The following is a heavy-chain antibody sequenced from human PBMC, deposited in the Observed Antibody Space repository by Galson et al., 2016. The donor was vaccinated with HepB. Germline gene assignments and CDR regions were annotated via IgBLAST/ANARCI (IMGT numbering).Heavy chain of an antibody. V-gene: IGHV1-18*04. Sequence: SVKVSCKASGYTFANDGISWVRQAPGQGLEWMGWIGAYNGDRKYAQKFQGRISMTADTSTSTAYMELRSLRSDDTAVYYCAKDDARNWNDRFASWGHGTLITVS. D-gene: IGHD1-1*01. CDR1: GYTFANDG. CDR3: AKDDARNWNDRFAS. J-gene: IGHJ4*01. CDR2: IGAYNGDR.